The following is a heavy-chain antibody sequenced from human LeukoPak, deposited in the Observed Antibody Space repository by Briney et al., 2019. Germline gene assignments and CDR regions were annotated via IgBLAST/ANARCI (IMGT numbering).Heavy chain of an antibody. J-gene: IGHJ4*02. V-gene: IGHV3-30*01. CDR2: VSYHGSDR. CDR3: ARDFHVSSGYAQHCDH. Sequence: GGSLRLSCAASGFTFSSYSMSWVRQAPSKGLEWVAVVSYHGSDRYYADSVKGRFTISRDNYQDTLYLQMNSLRPEDTAVYYCARDFHVSSGYAQHCDHWGQGTLVTVSS. D-gene: IGHD3-22*01. CDR1: GFTFSSYS.